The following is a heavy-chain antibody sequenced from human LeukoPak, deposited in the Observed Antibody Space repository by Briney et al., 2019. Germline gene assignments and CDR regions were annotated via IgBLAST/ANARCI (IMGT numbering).Heavy chain of an antibody. V-gene: IGHV4-30-4*08. D-gene: IGHD1-26*01. Sequence: SKTLPLTCTVSGDSISSADYYWSWIRQPPGKGLEWIGYIYYSGSTYYNPSLKSRVIISADTSKNQFSLKLSSVTAADTAVYYCARVKYSGSYYGVDYWGQGTLVTVSS. J-gene: IGHJ4*02. CDR2: IYYSGST. CDR3: ARVKYSGSYYGVDY. CDR1: GDSISSADYY.